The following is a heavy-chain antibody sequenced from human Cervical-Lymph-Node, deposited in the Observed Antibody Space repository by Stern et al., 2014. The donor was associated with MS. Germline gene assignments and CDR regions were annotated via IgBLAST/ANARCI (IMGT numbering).Heavy chain of an antibody. CDR1: GFTFSSYW. CDR3: ARGCSGGADCYVLDY. J-gene: IGHJ4*02. Sequence: EVQLFESGGGLVQPGGSLRVSCATSGFTFSSYWMSWVRQAPGKGLEWVATIKQDGSEKYYVDSVKGRFTISRDNAKNSLYLQMNSLRGEDTAVYYCARGCSGGADCYVLDYWGQGTLVTVSS. V-gene: IGHV3-7*04. CDR2: IKQDGSEK. D-gene: IGHD2-21*02.